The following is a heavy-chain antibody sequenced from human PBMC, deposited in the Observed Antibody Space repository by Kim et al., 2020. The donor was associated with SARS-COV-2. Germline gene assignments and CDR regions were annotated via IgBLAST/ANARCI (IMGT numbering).Heavy chain of an antibody. V-gene: IGHV3-30*04. D-gene: IGHD2-15*01. CDR3: ARDKGYCSGGSCYSAFDI. Sequence: GGSLRLSCAASGFTFSSYAMHWVRQAPGKGLEWVAVISYDGSNKYYADSVKGRFTISRDNSKNTLYLQMNSLRAEDTAVYYCARDKGYCSGGSCYSAFDIWGQGTMVTVSS. CDR1: GFTFSSYA. CDR2: ISYDGSNK. J-gene: IGHJ3*02.